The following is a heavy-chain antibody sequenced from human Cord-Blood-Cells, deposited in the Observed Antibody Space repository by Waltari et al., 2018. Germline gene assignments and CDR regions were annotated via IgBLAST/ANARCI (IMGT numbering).Heavy chain of an antibody. CDR2: INHSGST. Sequence: QVQLQQWGAGLLKPSETLSLTCAVYGGSFSGYYWSWIRQPPGKGLEWIGEINHSGSTNYNPSLKSRVTISVDTSKNQFSLKLSSVTAADTAVYYWARSSSIAARGWDYWGQGTLVTVSS. D-gene: IGHD6-6*01. CDR1: GGSFSGYY. V-gene: IGHV4-34*01. J-gene: IGHJ4*02. CDR3: ARSSSIAARGWDY.